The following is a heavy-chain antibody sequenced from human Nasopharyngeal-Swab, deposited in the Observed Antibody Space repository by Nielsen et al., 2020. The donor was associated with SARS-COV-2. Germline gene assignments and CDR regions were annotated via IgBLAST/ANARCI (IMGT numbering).Heavy chain of an antibody. CDR3: ARGPWWDY. Sequence: ETLSLTCAASGFTFRSYAISWVRQAPGKGLEWVSVISGSDHTTYYADSVKGRFTISRDNAKNSLYLQMNSLRAEDTAVYYCARGPWWDYWGQGTLVTVSS. J-gene: IGHJ4*02. CDR2: ISGSDHTT. D-gene: IGHD2-8*02. V-gene: IGHV3-23*01. CDR1: GFTFRSYA.